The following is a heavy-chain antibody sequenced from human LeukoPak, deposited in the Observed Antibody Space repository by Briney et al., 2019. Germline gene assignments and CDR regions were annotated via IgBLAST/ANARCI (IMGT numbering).Heavy chain of an antibody. D-gene: IGHD3-22*01. CDR3: AKIYDSSGYSDY. Sequence: PGGSLRLSCVASGITFTNYWMRWVRHTPGKGLEWVSAISGSGGSTYYADSVKGRFTISRDNSKNTLYLQMNSLRAEDTAVYYCAKIYDSSGYSDYWGQGTLVTVSS. CDR2: ISGSGGST. J-gene: IGHJ4*02. CDR1: GITFTNYW. V-gene: IGHV3-23*01.